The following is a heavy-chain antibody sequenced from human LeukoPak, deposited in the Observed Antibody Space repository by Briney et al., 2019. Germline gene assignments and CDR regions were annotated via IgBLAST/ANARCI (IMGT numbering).Heavy chain of an antibody. CDR3: ATSSTVTHTRDP. Sequence: GASVKVSCKASGYGFSDVYFNWVRQAPGQGLEWMGWINPHSGATNYAQRFQGRVSIDASFDTAYMELSRLTSDDTAVYYCATSSTVTHTRDPWGQGTLVTVSS. V-gene: IGHV1-2*02. J-gene: IGHJ5*02. CDR2: INPHSGAT. D-gene: IGHD4-11*01. CDR1: GYGFSDVY.